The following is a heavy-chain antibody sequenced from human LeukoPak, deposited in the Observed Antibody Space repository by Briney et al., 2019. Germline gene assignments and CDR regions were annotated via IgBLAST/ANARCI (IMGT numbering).Heavy chain of an antibody. J-gene: IGHJ4*02. CDR1: GGTFSSYA. V-gene: IGHV1-69*05. D-gene: IGHD2-2*01. CDR3: ARWGSSWTFHDY. Sequence: SVKVSCKASGGTFSSYAISWVRQAPGQGLEWMGGIIPIFGTANYAQKLQGRVTMTTDTSTSTAYMELRSLRSDDTAVYYCARWGSSWTFHDYWGQGTLVTVSS. CDR2: IIPIFGTA.